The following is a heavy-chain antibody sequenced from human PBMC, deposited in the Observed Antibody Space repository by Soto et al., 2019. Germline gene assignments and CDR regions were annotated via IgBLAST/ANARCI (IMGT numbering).Heavy chain of an antibody. J-gene: IGHJ4*02. D-gene: IGHD3-22*01. Sequence: PGGSLRLSCAASGFTFSSYGMHWVRQAPGKGLEWVAVISYDGSNKYYADSVKGRFTISRDNSKNTLYLQMNSLRAEDTAVYYCAKAQESITMIVGFDYWGQGTLVTVSS. CDR1: GFTFSSYG. CDR3: AKAQESITMIVGFDY. V-gene: IGHV3-30*18. CDR2: ISYDGSNK.